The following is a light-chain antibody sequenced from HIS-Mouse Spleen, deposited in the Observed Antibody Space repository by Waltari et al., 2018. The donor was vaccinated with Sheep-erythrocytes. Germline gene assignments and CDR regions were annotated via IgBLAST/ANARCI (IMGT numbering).Light chain of an antibody. CDR2: EGS. CDR1: SSDVGRYNL. CDR3: CSYAGSSTPWV. V-gene: IGLV2-23*01. Sequence: QSALTQPASVSGSPGTSITIPCTGTSSDVGRYNLVHWYQQHPGKAPKLMIYEGSKRPSGVSNRFSGSKSGNTASLTISGLQAEDEADYYCCSYAGSSTPWVFGGGTKLTVL. J-gene: IGLJ3*02.